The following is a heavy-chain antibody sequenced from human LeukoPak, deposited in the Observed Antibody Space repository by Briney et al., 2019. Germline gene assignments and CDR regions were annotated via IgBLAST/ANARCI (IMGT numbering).Heavy chain of an antibody. Sequence: SETLSLTCAVYGGSFSGYYWSWIRQPPGKGLEWIGEINHSGSTNYNPSLKSRVTISVDTSKNQFSLKLSSLAAADTAVYYCARTSIYYDSSGYRSWGQGTLVTVSS. J-gene: IGHJ5*02. D-gene: IGHD3-22*01. CDR1: GGSFSGYY. CDR3: ARTSIYYDSSGYRS. V-gene: IGHV4-34*01. CDR2: INHSGST.